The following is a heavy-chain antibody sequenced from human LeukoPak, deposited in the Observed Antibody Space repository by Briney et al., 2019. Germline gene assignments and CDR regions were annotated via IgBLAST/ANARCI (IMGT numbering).Heavy chain of an antibody. CDR1: RFTFSRFW. J-gene: IGHJ4*02. Sequence: GESLTLSCVASRFTFSRFWMAWVRQAPGKGPEWVAQIKEDGSEKYYMDFVEGRFTISRDNAKNSLYLQMNSLGAEDTAVYYCAKDYGGGYFDYWGQGTLVTVSS. D-gene: IGHD3-16*01. CDR3: AKDYGGGYFDY. CDR2: IKEDGSEK. V-gene: IGHV3-7*01.